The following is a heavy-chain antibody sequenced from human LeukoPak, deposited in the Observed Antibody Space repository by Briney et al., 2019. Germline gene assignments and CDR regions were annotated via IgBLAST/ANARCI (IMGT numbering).Heavy chain of an antibody. Sequence: GGSLRLSCAASGFTFSSYWMSWVRQAPGKGLEWVANIKQDGSEKYYVDSVKGRFTISRDNAKNSLYLQMNSLRAEDTAVYYCARRHCSSTSCYTEGIFDYWGQGTLVTVSS. D-gene: IGHD2-2*02. J-gene: IGHJ4*02. CDR3: ARRHCSSTSCYTEGIFDY. CDR1: GFTFSSYW. V-gene: IGHV3-7*02. CDR2: IKQDGSEK.